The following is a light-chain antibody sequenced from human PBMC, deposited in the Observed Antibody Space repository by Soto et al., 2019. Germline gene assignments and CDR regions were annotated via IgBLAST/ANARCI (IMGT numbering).Light chain of an antibody. CDR2: GPS. J-gene: IGKJ4*01. V-gene: IGKV3-15*01. CDR1: QSVSSN. Sequence: EIVMTQSPATLYVSPGERPTLSFRASQSVSSNLAWYQQKPGQAHRLLIQGPSNRATGIPHRFSGSGAGTELTLNISSVQSDYFAFNYCQQYNIWTLPVAGGTTVEI. CDR3: QQYNIWTLP.